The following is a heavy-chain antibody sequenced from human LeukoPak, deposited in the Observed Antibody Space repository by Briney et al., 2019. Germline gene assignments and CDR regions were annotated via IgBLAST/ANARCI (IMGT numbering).Heavy chain of an antibody. Sequence: PGGSLRLSCAASGFTFNTYWMHWVRQAPGKGLVWVSRINPDGRTTNYADSVEGRFTISRDNAKNTLYLQMNSLRVEDTATYYCAKVDGSGNSIFDYWGQGTLVPVSS. CDR1: GFTFNTYW. V-gene: IGHV3-74*01. J-gene: IGHJ4*02. CDR2: INPDGRTT. CDR3: AKVDGSGNSIFDY. D-gene: IGHD3-22*01.